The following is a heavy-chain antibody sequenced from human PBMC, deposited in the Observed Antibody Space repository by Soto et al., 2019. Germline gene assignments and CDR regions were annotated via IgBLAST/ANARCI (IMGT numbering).Heavy chain of an antibody. CDR3: TRDGRGLGRLSLFEY. V-gene: IGHV3-53*01. Sequence: EVQLVESGGGLIHPGGSLRLSCAASGFNVNSDYMNWVRQTPGKGLEWVASIYSGETTYYADSVRGRFTISSDKCKNTLYFQLSSLRIEDTAVYYCTRDGRGLGRLSLFEYWGQGVLVTVSS. D-gene: IGHD2-21*02. J-gene: IGHJ4*02. CDR2: IYSGETT. CDR1: GFNVNSDY.